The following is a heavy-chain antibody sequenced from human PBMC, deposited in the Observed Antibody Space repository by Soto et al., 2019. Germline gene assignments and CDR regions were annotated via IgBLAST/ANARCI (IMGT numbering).Heavy chain of an antibody. CDR2: LDGAGGNT. D-gene: IGHD3-10*01. CDR3: TAPRDEYGSVVSWFNYGMDL. J-gene: IGHJ6*02. CDR1: GFTFSDYA. V-gene: IGHV3-23*01. Sequence: GESLRLSCLASGFTFSDYAMTWVRHVPGRGLEWVASLDGAGGNTYYADSVRGRFTISRDNSQNTLFLQMKRLTADDTAIYYFTAPRDEYGSVVSWFNYGMDLWGQGTTVTVSS.